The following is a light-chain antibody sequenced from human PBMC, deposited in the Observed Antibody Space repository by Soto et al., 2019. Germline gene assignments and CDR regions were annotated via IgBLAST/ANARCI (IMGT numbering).Light chain of an antibody. J-gene: IGKJ4*01. CDR1: QSLLDSDHGNTY. CDR2: TLS. V-gene: IGKV2-40*01. CDR3: MQRIEFPRT. Sequence: DIVMIQTPLSLPVTPGEPASISCRSSQSLLDSDHGNTYLDWYLQKIVQSPHPLIYTLSYRACGVPDRLSGSGSCTDFTLKIRRAVAEDGGVYNCMQRIEFPRTFGGGTKVEI.